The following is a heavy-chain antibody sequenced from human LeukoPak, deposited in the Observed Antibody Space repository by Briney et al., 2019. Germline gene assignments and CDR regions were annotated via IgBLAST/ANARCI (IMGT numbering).Heavy chain of an antibody. CDR1: RFTFSSFA. D-gene: IGHD6-13*01. V-gene: IGHV3-23*01. Sequence: GGSLRLSCAASRFTFSSFAMNWVRQAPGKGPEWVSTMSGDATSTYYADSVKGRFTISRDNSKTTLFLQMNSLRAEDTAVYYCAKRTSGSSWYSSDSWGQGTLVTVSS. CDR2: MSGDATST. CDR3: AKRTSGSSWYSSDS. J-gene: IGHJ4*02.